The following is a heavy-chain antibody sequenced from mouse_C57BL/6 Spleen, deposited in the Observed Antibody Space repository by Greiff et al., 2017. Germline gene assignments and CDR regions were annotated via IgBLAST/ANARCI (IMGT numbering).Heavy chain of an antibody. CDR3: AREGGTYGNLAWFAY. J-gene: IGHJ3*01. V-gene: IGHV1-85*01. D-gene: IGHD2-1*01. Sequence: QVQLQQSGPELVKPGASVKLSCKASGYTFTSYDINWVKQRPGQGLAWIGWIYPRDGSTKYNEKFKGKATLTVDTSSSTAYMELHSLTSEDSAVYFCAREGGTYGNLAWFAYWGQGTLVTVSA. CDR1: GYTFTSYD. CDR2: IYPRDGST.